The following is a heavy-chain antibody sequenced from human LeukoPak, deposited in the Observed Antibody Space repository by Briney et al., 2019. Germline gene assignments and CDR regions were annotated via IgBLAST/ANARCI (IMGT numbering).Heavy chain of an antibody. D-gene: IGHD5-12*01. CDR1: GFTVSNNY. V-gene: IGHV3-53*04. CDR2: IYSGGST. J-gene: IGHJ4*02. CDR3: ARLGLYSGYVL. Sequence: GGSLRLSCAASGFTVSNNYMSWVRQAPGKGLEWVSVIYSGGSTYYADSVKGRFTISRHTSKNTLYLQMNSLRAEDTAVYYFARLGLYSGYVLWGQGTLVTVSS.